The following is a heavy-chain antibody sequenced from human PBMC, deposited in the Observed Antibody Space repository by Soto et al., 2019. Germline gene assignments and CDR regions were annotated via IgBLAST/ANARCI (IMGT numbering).Heavy chain of an antibody. Sequence: QVQLQESGPGLVKPSQTLSLTCTVSGGSISSGGYYWSWIRQHPGKGLEWIGYIYYSGSTYYNPPLKSRVTISVDTSKNQFSLKLSSVTAADTAVYYCARDKVPAARGTTSYYYYGMDVWGQGTTVTVSS. CDR3: ARDKVPAARGTTSYYYYGMDV. D-gene: IGHD2-2*01. J-gene: IGHJ6*02. CDR2: IYYSGST. V-gene: IGHV4-31*03. CDR1: GGSISSGGYY.